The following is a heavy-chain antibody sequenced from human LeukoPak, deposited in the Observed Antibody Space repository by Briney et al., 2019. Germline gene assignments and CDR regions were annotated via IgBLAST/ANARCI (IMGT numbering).Heavy chain of an antibody. CDR2: IYYSGST. CDR3: ASSGWYGEYFDY. J-gene: IGHJ4*02. Sequence: SETLSLTCTVSGGSISSSSYYWGWIRQPPGKGLEWIGSIYYSGSTYYNPSLKSRVTISVDTSKNQFSLKLSSVTAADTAVYYCASSGWYGEYFDYWGQGTLVTVSS. CDR1: GGSISSSSYY. V-gene: IGHV4-39*01. D-gene: IGHD6-19*01.